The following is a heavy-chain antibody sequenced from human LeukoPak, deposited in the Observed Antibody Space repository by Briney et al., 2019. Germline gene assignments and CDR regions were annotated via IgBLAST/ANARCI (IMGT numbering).Heavy chain of an antibody. J-gene: IGHJ5*02. CDR3: ARGRIRQLVARNNWFDP. V-gene: IGHV1-8*01. CDR2: MNPNSGNT. D-gene: IGHD6-6*01. Sequence: GASVKVSCKASGYTFTSYDINWVRQVTGQGLEWMGWMNPNSGNTGYAQKFQGRVTMTRNTSISTAYMELSSLRSEDTAVYYCARGRIRQLVARNNWFDPWGQGTLVTVSS. CDR1: GYTFTSYD.